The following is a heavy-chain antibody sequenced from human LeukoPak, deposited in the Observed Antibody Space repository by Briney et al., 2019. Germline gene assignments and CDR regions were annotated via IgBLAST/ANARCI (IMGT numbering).Heavy chain of an antibody. D-gene: IGHD6-6*01. CDR2: IYHSGST. V-gene: IGHV4-30-2*01. CDR3: ARHPRIAARRVLWFDP. J-gene: IGHJ5*02. Sequence: SETLSLTFIVSGGSISSGGYYWSWIRQPPGKGLEWIGCIYHSGSTYYNPSLKSRVTISVDTSKNQFSLKLSSVTAADTAVYYCARHPRIAARRVLWFDPWGQGTLVTVSS. CDR1: GGSISSGGYY.